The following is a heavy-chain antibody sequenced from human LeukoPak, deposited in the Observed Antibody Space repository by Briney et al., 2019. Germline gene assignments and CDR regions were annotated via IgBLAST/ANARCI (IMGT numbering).Heavy chain of an antibody. D-gene: IGHD3-3*01. CDR2: INPNSGST. J-gene: IGHJ6*03. CDR1: GYTFTGYH. Sequence: ASVKVSCKASGYTFTGYHMHWVRQAPGQGLEWMGWINPNSGSTNYAQKFQGRVTMTRDTSISTAYMELSRLRSDDTAVYYCARGGYDFWSGYYIASYYYYYMDVWGKGTTVTVSS. CDR3: ARGGYDFWSGYYIASYYYYYMDV. V-gene: IGHV1-2*02.